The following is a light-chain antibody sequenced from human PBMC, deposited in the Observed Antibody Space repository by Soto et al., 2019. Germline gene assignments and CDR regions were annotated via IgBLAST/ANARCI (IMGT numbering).Light chain of an antibody. Sequence: QSVLTQPASVSGSPGQSITIACTGTSSDVGGYKYVSWYQQHPGKAPKLMIYEVSNRASGVSNRFSGSKSGNTASLTISGLQAEDEADYYCSSYSSSSTLVFGTGTKVTVL. CDR1: SSDVGGYKY. V-gene: IGLV2-14*01. CDR3: SSYSSSSTLV. J-gene: IGLJ1*01. CDR2: EVS.